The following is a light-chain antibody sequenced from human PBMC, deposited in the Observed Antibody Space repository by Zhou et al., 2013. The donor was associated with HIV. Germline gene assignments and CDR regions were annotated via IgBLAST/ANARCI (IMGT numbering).Light chain of an antibody. V-gene: IGKV1-13*02. Sequence: AIQLTQSPSSLSASAGDRVTITCRASQDISSALAWYQQKPGKPPKLLIYDVSILESGVPSRFSGSGSGTDFTLTISSLQPEDFATYFCQQFKSYPTFGPGPKWISN. J-gene: IGKJ3*01. CDR3: QQFKSYPT. CDR2: DVS. CDR1: QDISSA.